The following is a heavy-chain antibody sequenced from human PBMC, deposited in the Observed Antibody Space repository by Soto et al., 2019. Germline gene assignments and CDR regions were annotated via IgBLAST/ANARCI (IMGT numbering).Heavy chain of an antibody. CDR3: AAGPTYNWNPYYFDY. V-gene: IGHV1-58*01. CDR1: GFTFTSSA. CDR2: IVVGSGNT. D-gene: IGHD1-20*01. Sequence: SVKVSCKASGFTFTSSAVQWVRQARGQRLEWIGWIVVGSGNTNYAQRFQERVTITRDMSTSTAYMELSSLRSEDTAVYYCAAGPTYNWNPYYFDYWGQGTLVTVS. J-gene: IGHJ4*02.